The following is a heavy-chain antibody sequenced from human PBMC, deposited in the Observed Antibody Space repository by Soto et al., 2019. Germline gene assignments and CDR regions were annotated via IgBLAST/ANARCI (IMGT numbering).Heavy chain of an antibody. Sequence: GASVKVSCKASGYTFTSYAISWVRQAPGQGLELMGGIIPIFGTANYAQKFQGRVTITADESTSTAYMELSSLRSEDTAVHYCARDRAAGRFDYWGQGTLVTVYS. J-gene: IGHJ4*02. V-gene: IGHV1-69*13. CDR1: GYTFTSYA. CDR2: IIPIFGTA. D-gene: IGHD6-13*01. CDR3: ARDRAAGRFDY.